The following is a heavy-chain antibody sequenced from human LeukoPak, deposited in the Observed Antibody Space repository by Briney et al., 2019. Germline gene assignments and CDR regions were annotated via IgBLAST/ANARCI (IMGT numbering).Heavy chain of an antibody. CDR1: GGTFSSYA. Sequence: ASVKVSCKASGGTFSSYAVSWVRQAPGQGLEWMGRIIPIFGTANYAQKFQGRVTITTDESTSTAYMELSSLRSEDTAVYYCARGLRDGDYENWFDPRGQGTLVTVSS. J-gene: IGHJ5*02. D-gene: IGHD4-17*01. CDR2: IIPIFGTA. V-gene: IGHV1-69*05. CDR3: ARGLRDGDYENWFDP.